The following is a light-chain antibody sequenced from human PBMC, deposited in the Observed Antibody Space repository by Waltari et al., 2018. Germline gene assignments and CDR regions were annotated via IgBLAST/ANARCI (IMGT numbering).Light chain of an antibody. V-gene: IGLV1-47*01. CDR2: KNN. J-gene: IGLJ2*01. CDR1: SSNTGSNY. CDR3: AAWDDSLSGVV. Sequence: QSVLTQPPSASGTPGQRVTISCSGSSSNTGSNYVYWYQQLPGTAPKLLIYKNNQRPSGVPDRFSGSKSGTSASLAISGLRSDDEADYSCAAWDDSLSGVVFGGGTKLTVL.